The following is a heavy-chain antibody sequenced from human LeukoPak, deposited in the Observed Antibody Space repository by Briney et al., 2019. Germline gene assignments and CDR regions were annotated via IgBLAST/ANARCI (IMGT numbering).Heavy chain of an antibody. Sequence: GGSLRLSCAASGFTFSSYGMYWVRQAPGKGLEWVAFIRDDGGNRYHADSVKGRFTISRDNSKNTLYLQMNSLRAEDTAVYYCAKVMAMVRGVNDYWGQGTLVTVSS. D-gene: IGHD3-10*01. CDR1: GFTFSSYG. J-gene: IGHJ4*02. CDR2: IRDDGGNR. V-gene: IGHV3-30*02. CDR3: AKVMAMVRGVNDY.